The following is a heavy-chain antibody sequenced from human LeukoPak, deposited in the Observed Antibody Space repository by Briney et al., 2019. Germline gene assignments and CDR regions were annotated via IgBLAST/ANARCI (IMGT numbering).Heavy chain of an antibody. Sequence: GGSLRLSCAASGFTFSSYAMSWVRQAPGKGLEWVSTISGIGASTYYADSVKGRFTISRDNSKNTLYLQMNSLRAEDTAVYYCVPGHQELVPFYFDYWGQGTLVTVSS. CDR1: GFTFSSYA. V-gene: IGHV3-23*01. CDR2: ISGIGAST. D-gene: IGHD2-8*02. J-gene: IGHJ4*02. CDR3: VPGHQELVPFYFDY.